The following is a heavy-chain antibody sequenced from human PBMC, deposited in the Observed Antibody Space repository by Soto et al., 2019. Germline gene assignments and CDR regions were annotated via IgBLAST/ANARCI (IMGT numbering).Heavy chain of an antibody. V-gene: IGHV4-30-4*01. CDR3: AREPYDYDRSGHFDY. Sequence: SETLSLTCTVSGGSISSGDYYWNWIRQPPGKGLEWIGYIYYSGSTYHNPSLKSRVTISVDTSKNQFSLRLTSVTAADTAVYYCAREPYDYDRSGHFDYWGQGILVTVS. J-gene: IGHJ4*02. CDR2: IYYSGST. CDR1: GGSISSGDYY. D-gene: IGHD3-22*01.